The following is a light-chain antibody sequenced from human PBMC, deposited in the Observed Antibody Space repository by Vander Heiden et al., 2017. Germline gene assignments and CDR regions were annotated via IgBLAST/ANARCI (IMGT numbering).Light chain of an antibody. J-gene: IGKJ1*01. CDR1: QSIRSW. Sequence: DIQMTQSPSTLSASVGDRVTITCRASQSIRSWLAWYQQKPGKAPKLLIYDASSLESGVPSRFSGSGSGTEFTLTISSLQPDDFATYYCQQYYSLPSSFGQGTKVEIK. CDR2: DAS. CDR3: QQYYSLPSS. V-gene: IGKV1-5*01.